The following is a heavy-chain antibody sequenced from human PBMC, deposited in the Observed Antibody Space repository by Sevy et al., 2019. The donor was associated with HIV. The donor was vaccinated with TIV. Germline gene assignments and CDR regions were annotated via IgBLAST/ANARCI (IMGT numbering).Heavy chain of an antibody. CDR3: AKLVGSSSLPVPSWFDP. CDR1: GFTFSSYA. Sequence: GGSLRLSCAASGFTFSSYAMSWVRQAPGKGLEWVSAISGSGSSTYYADSVKGRFTISRDNSKNTLYLQMNSLRAEDTAVYYCAKLVGSSSLPVPSWFDPWGQGTLVTVSS. D-gene: IGHD6-6*01. V-gene: IGHV3-23*01. J-gene: IGHJ5*02. CDR2: ISGSGSST.